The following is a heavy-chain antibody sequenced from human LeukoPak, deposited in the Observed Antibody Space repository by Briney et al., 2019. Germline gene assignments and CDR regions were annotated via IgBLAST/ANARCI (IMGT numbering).Heavy chain of an antibody. D-gene: IGHD3-22*01. CDR2: ISGSNSYI. Sequence: PGGSLRLSCAASGFTFNSYSMNWVRQAPGKGLEWVSSISGSNSYIYYADSMKGRFTISRDNAKNSLYLQMNSLRAEDTALYYCAKDIGYDSSGIDYWGQGALVTVSS. CDR1: GFTFNSYS. CDR3: AKDIGYDSSGIDY. J-gene: IGHJ4*02. V-gene: IGHV3-21*04.